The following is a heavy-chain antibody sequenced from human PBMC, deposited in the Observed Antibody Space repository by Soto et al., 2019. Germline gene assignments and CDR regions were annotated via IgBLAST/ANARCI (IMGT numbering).Heavy chain of an antibody. V-gene: IGHV3-23*01. CDR2: ISGSGGST. CDR1: GFTFSSYA. Sequence: PGGSLRLSCAASGFTFSSYAMSWVRQAPGKGLEWVSAISGSGGSTYYADSVKGRFTISRDNSKNTLYLQMNSLRAEDTAVYYCAKDQGLVSYYYASDFDYWGQGPLVTLSS. CDR3: AKDQGLVSYYYASDFDY. D-gene: IGHD3-22*01. J-gene: IGHJ4*02.